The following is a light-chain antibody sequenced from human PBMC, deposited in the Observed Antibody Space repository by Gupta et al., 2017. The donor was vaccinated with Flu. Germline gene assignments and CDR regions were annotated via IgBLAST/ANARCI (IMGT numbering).Light chain of an antibody. CDR2: STS. J-gene: IGLJ3*02. Sequence: QTVVTQEPTLSVSPGGTVTLPCGLSSASVSTNHDPCWFQQTPGQAPRTLIHSTSTRFSGVPDRFSGSILDNKAALIITGAQADDESDYYCVLHVGSGIWVFGGGTKLTVL. CDR3: VLHVGSGIWV. V-gene: IGLV8-61*01. CDR1: SASVSTNHD.